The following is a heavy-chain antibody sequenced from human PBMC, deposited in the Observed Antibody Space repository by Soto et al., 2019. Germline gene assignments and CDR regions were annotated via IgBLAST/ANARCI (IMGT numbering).Heavy chain of an antibody. CDR3: ARGRVQLLP. CDR1: DSSFNGYY. CDR2: ITQSGST. Sequence: SETLSLTCAVCDSSFNGYYWTWIRQPPGKGLEWIGEITQSGSTNYSPSLKSRVTISLDTSKYQISLKLSSVTAADTAVYYCARGRVQLLPWGQGTLVTVSS. D-gene: IGHD2-2*01. J-gene: IGHJ4*02. V-gene: IGHV4-34*01.